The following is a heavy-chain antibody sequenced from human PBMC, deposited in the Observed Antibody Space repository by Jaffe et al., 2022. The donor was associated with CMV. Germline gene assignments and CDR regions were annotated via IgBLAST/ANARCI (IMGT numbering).Heavy chain of an antibody. V-gene: IGHV5-10-1*03. D-gene: IGHD3-10*01. CDR2: IDPSDSYT. CDR3: ARANTYGSGSYYYYYYMDV. J-gene: IGHJ6*03. Sequence: EVQLVQSGAEVKKPGESLRISCKGSGYSFTSYWISWVRQMPGKGLEWMGRIDPSDSYTNYSPSFQGHVTISADKSISTAYLQWSSLKASDTAMYYCARANTYGSGSYYYYYYMDVWGKGTTVTVSS. CDR1: GYSFTSYW.